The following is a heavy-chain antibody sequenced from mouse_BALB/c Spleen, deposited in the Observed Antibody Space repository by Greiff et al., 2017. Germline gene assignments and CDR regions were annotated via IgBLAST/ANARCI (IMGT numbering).Heavy chain of an antibody. Sequence: EVKLQESGPGLVKPSQSLSLTCSVTGYSITSGYYWNWIRQFPGNKLEWMGYISYDGSNNYNPSLKNRISITRDTSKNQFFLKLNSVTTEDTATYYCATYGNYGRAWFAYWGQGTLVTVSA. D-gene: IGHD2-1*01. CDR1: GYSITSGYY. V-gene: IGHV3-6*02. J-gene: IGHJ3*01. CDR2: ISYDGSN. CDR3: ATYGNYGRAWFAY.